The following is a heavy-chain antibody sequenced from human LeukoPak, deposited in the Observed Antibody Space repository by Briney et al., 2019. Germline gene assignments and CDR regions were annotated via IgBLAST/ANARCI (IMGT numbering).Heavy chain of an antibody. CDR1: GGSIRSGGYY. J-gene: IGHJ4*02. CDR2: IYYSGST. D-gene: IGHD2-2*01. V-gene: IGHV4-31*03. Sequence: PSETLSLTCTGSGGSIRSGGYYWSWIRQHPGKGLEWIGYIYYSGSTYYNPSLKSRVTISVDTSKNQFSLKLSSVTAADTAVYYCARGVRQLLDYWGQGTLVTVSS. CDR3: ARGVRQLLDY.